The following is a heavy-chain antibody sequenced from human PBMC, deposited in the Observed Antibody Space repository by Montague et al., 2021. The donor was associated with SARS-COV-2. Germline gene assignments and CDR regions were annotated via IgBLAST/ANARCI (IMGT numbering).Heavy chain of an antibody. J-gene: IGHJ4*02. CDR2: IYDSDTT. Sequence: SETLSLTSTVSGGSVISDTYFWSWIRQPPGKGLEWIAYIYDSDTTNNNPSFWSRVSMSSDRSKSQFSLKLTSVTPADTAVYYCARAANILSGFYNHPFEYWGQGILVTVSS. V-gene: IGHV4-61*01. D-gene: IGHD3-9*01. CDR1: GGSVISDTYF. CDR3: ARAANILSGFYNHPFEY.